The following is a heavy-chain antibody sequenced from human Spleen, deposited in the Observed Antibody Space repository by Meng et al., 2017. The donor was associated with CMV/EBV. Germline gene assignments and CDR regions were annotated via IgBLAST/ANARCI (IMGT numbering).Heavy chain of an antibody. CDR1: GGSISSSSYY. CDR2: IYYSGRT. D-gene: IGHD1-26*01. CDR3: ARDQRGMVGAI. J-gene: IGHJ4*02. V-gene: IGHV4-39*07. Sequence: GSLRLSCTVSGGSISSSSYYWGWIRQPPGKGLEWIGSIYYSGRTYFNASLKSRVTISVDTSKNQFSLKMSSVTAADTAVYYCARDQRGMVGAIWGQGTLVTVSS.